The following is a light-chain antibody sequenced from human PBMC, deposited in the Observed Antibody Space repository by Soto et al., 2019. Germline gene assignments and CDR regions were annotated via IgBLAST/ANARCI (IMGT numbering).Light chain of an antibody. J-gene: IGKJ3*01. Sequence: EIVLTQSPGTLSLSPGERATLSCRASQSVSSSYLTWYQQKPGQAPRLLIYGASGRATGIPDRFSGSGSGTDYTLTISRREHEDFAVYYCQQYCDSLFTFGPGTKVDIK. V-gene: IGKV3-20*01. CDR1: QSVSSSY. CDR3: QQYCDSLFT. CDR2: GAS.